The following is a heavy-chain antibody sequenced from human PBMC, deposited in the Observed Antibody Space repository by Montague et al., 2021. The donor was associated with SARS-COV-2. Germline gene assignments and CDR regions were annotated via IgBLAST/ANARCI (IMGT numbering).Heavy chain of an antibody. CDR3: ARGQVTVFEILLAFPEAGAMDV. V-gene: IGHV4-34*01. D-gene: IGHD3-16*02. CDR2: SNDRGSS. CDR1: GGSFTDFY. J-gene: IGHJ6*02. Sequence: SETLSLTCAVYGGSFTDFYWTWIRQPPGKGLEWIGESNDRGSSNYNPSLKNRVTISVDRSKNQISLKLTSVTAADTATYYCARGQVTVFEILLAFPEAGAMDVWGQGTTVTVS.